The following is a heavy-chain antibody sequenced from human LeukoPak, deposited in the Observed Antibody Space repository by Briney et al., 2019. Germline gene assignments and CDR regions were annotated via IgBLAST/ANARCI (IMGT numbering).Heavy chain of an antibody. CDR1: GGSTSADY. Sequence: SETLSLTCTVSGGSTSADYWSWVRQPPGKGLEYIGYIYHSGTTNYNPSLKSRVTMSVDTSKNQFSLNLRSVTAADTAVYYCARLYYYGSAYHFDYWGQGTLVTVSP. CDR3: ARLYYYGSAYHFDY. D-gene: IGHD3-10*01. J-gene: IGHJ4*02. V-gene: IGHV4-59*08. CDR2: IYHSGTT.